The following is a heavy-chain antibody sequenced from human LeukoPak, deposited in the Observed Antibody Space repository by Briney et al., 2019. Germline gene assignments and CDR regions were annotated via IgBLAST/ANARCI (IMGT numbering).Heavy chain of an antibody. J-gene: IGHJ4*02. CDR1: GLPFSRHW. CDR2: IKHDGSEK. Sequence: GSLRLSCAASGLPFSRHWMTWVRQAPGKGLEWVANIKHDGSEKNYVDSVKGRFTISRDNAKNSLYLQMNSLRAEDTAVYYCATPLDYYDRSDPHQGGDWGQGTLVTVSS. CDR3: ATPLDYYDRSDPHQGGD. V-gene: IGHV3-7*03. D-gene: IGHD3-22*01.